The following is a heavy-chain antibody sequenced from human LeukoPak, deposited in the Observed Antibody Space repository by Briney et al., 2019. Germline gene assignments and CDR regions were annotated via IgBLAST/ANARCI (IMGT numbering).Heavy chain of an antibody. CDR3: ARHGLIATINAYFDY. Sequence: SETLSLTCTVSGGSISSSSYCWGWIRQPPGKGLEWIGSIYYSGSTYYNPSLKSRVTISVDTSKNQFSLKLSSVTAADTALYYCARHGLIATINAYFDYWGQGTLVTVSS. CDR1: GGSISSSSYC. V-gene: IGHV4-39*01. D-gene: IGHD5-24*01. CDR2: IYYSGST. J-gene: IGHJ4*02.